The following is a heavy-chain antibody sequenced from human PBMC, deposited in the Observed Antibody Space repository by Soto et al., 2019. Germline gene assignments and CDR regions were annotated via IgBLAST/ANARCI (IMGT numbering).Heavy chain of an antibody. CDR3: AKDFRVAATMDYYYGMDV. CDR2: ISYDGSNK. D-gene: IGHD5-12*01. CDR1: GFTLSSYG. V-gene: IGHV3-30*18. Sequence: GGSLRLSCAASGFTLSSYGMHWVRQAPGKGLEWVAVISYDGSNKYYADSVKGRFTISRDNSKNTLYLQMNSLRAEDTAVYYCAKDFRVAATMDYYYGMDVWGQGTTVTVSS. J-gene: IGHJ6*02.